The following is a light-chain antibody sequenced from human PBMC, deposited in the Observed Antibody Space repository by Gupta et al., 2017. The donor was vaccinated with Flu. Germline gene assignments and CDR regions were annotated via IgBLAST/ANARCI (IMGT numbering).Light chain of an antibody. CDR3: QHQDDGHPSGT. Sequence: TLALSPRESATLTCRARQSIRRYLDWYEKKPSQAPRLLIYDASNRAMGSSASCSGSGGGXDAXLTITSXEPEDFEVYYCQHQDDGHPSGTFGXGTMVEI. CDR2: DAS. V-gene: IGKV3-11*02. J-gene: IGKJ4*01. CDR1: QSIRRY.